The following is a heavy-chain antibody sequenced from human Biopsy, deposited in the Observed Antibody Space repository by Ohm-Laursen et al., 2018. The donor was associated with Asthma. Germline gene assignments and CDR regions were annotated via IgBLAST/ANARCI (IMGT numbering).Heavy chain of an antibody. CDR1: GGSINIGDYY. Sequence: SETLSLTCIVSGGSINIGDYYWSWIRQHPVKGLEWIGHIYYSGSTYYNPSLKSRVPISLDTSKNQFSLSLTSVTAADTAVYYCARTTYGHDGFDPWGQGTLVTVSS. J-gene: IGHJ5*02. CDR2: IYYSGST. D-gene: IGHD4-17*01. CDR3: ARTTYGHDGFDP. V-gene: IGHV4-31*03.